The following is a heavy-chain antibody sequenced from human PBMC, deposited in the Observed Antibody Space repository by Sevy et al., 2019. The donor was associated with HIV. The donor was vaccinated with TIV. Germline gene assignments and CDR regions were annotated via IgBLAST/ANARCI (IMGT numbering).Heavy chain of an antibody. D-gene: IGHD3-22*01. V-gene: IGHV3-48*02. J-gene: IGHJ3*02. CDR1: GFTFSSYS. CDR2: ISSSSSTI. CDR3: ARSVSRITMTVVVNDAFDI. Sequence: GGSLRLSCAASGFTFSSYSMNWVRQAPGKGLEWVSYISSSSSTIYYADSVKGRFTISRDNAKNSLYLQMNSLRDEDTAVYYCARSVSRITMTVVVNDAFDIWGQWTMVTVSS.